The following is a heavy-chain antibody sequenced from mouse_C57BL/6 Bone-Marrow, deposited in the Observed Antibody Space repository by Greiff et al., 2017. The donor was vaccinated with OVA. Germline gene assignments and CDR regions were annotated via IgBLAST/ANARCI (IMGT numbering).Heavy chain of an antibody. J-gene: IGHJ1*03. D-gene: IGHD1-1*01. CDR2: IDPSDSYT. CDR3: ARKGGIYYYGSLDV. CDR1: GYTFTSYW. Sequence: QVQLKQSGAELVRPGTSVKLSCKASGYTFTSYWMHWVKQRPGQGLEWIGVIDPSDSYTNYNQKFKGKATLTVDTSSSTAYMQLSSLTSEDSAVYYCARKGGIYYYGSLDVWGTGTTVTVSS. V-gene: IGHV1-59*01.